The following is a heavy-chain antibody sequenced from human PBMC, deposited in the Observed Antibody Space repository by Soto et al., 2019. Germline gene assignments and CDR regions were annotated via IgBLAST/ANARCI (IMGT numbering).Heavy chain of an antibody. Sequence: EVQLVESGGGSIQPGGSLRLSCVASGFTFSSYWMHXXXXXXXXXXXXXXRIKSDGSGTYYADSVEGRLTISRDNAKXXXXXXXXXXXXXXXXXXXXXXXXXXXXXXXXXXARHWGQGTLVTVSS. CDR2: IKSDGSGT. J-gene: IGHJ4*02. CDR1: GFTFSSYW. V-gene: IGHV3-74*01. CDR3: XXXXXXXXXXXXXXARH.